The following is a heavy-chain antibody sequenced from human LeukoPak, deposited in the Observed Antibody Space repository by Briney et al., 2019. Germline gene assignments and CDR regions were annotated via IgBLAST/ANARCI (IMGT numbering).Heavy chain of an antibody. CDR3: ARDQQWLVLRYWYFDL. V-gene: IGHV1-18*01. D-gene: IGHD6-19*01. CDR1: GYTFTSYG. J-gene: IGHJ2*01. CDR2: ISAYNGNT. Sequence: ASVKVSCKASGYTFTSYGISWVRQAPGQGLEWMGWISAYNGNTNYAQKLQGRVTMTTDTSTSTAYMELRSLRSDDTAVYYCARDQQWLVLRYWYFDLWGRGTLVTVSS.